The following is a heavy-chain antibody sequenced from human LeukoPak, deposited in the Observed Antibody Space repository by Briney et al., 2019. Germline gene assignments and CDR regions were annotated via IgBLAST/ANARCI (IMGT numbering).Heavy chain of an antibody. CDR1: GYTFTNHA. Sequence: EASVKVSCKTSGYTFTNHAMNWVRQAPGQGLEWMAWISDYNGNTNYAQKLQGRVTITTDTSTSTAYMELRSLRSDDTAVYYCARVLLQQLWGYYYYYMDVWGKGTTVTISS. J-gene: IGHJ6*03. D-gene: IGHD6-13*01. CDR3: ARVLLQQLWGYYYYYMDV. V-gene: IGHV1-18*01. CDR2: ISDYNGNT.